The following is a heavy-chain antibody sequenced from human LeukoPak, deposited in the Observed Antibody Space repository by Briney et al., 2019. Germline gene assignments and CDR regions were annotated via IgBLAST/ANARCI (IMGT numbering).Heavy chain of an antibody. CDR2: VSGSGGST. D-gene: IGHD3-10*01. CDR3: AKDAMVRGVNWFDP. CDR1: GFTFSNAW. V-gene: IGHV3-23*01. Sequence: GGSLRLSCAASGFTFSNAWMSWVRQAPGKGLECVSGVSGSGGSTYYADSVKGRFTISRDNSKNTVYLQMNSLRVEDTAVYYCAKDAMVRGVNWFDPWGQGTLVTVSS. J-gene: IGHJ5*02.